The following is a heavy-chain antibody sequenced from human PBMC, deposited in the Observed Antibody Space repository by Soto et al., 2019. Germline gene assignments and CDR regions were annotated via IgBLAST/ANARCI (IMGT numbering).Heavy chain of an antibody. J-gene: IGHJ6*02. CDR3: ASGGLRLNFFGGDYYYSGMDV. V-gene: IGHV4-34*01. CDR2: INHSGST. D-gene: IGHD5-12*01. CDR1: GGSFSGYY. Sequence: SETLSLTCAVYGGSFSGYYWSWIRQPPGKGLEWIGEINHSGSTNYNPSLKSRVTISVDTSKNQFSLKLSSVTAADTAVYYCASGGLRLNFFGGDYYYSGMDVWGQGTTVTVSS.